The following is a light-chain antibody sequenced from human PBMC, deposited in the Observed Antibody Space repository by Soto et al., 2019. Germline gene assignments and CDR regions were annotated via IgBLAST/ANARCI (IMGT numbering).Light chain of an antibody. J-gene: IGKJ1*01. CDR3: QQFNNWPPT. Sequence: EIVMTQSPATLSVSPGERATLSCRASQSVSSNLAWYQQKPGQAPRLLISGASTRATGTPARFSGSGSGTEFTLTISSLQSEDFAVYYCQQFNNWPPTFGQGTKVEIK. V-gene: IGKV3-15*01. CDR2: GAS. CDR1: QSVSSN.